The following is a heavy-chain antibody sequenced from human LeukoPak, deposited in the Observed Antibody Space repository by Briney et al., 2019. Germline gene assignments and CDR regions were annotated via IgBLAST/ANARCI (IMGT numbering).Heavy chain of an antibody. V-gene: IGHV4-39*01. J-gene: IGHJ4*02. CDR3: ARQGYCSGGSCYPGGYYFDH. D-gene: IGHD2-15*01. CDR2: MYYSVST. Sequence: SETLSLTCTVSGGSISSSSYYCGWIRQPPGKGLEWIGRMYYSVSTYYNPSLKSRVTISVDTSKNHFSLKLSSVTPADTAVYYCARQGYCSGGSCYPGGYYFDHWGQGTLVTVSS. CDR1: GGSISSSSYY.